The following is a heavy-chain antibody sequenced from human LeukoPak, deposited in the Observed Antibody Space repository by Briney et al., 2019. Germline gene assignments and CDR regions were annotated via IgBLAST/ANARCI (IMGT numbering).Heavy chain of an antibody. V-gene: IGHV3-53*01. CDR1: GFAVSSNY. CDR2: LYSGGRT. Sequence: GGSLRLSCAASGFAVSSNYMSWVRQAPGKNLEWVSVLYSGGRTYYADSVKGRFTISRDNSKNSLYLQMNSLRDEDTAVYYCARRSPSDYWGQGTLVTVSS. J-gene: IGHJ4*02. CDR3: ARRSPSDY.